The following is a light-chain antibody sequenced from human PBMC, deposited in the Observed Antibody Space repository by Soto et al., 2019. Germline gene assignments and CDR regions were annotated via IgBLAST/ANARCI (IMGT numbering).Light chain of an antibody. J-gene: IGLJ3*02. CDR2: NTD. Sequence: GSPGQRVTISCSGSNSNIGTNIVNWYQHLPGTAPKLLIYNTDQRPSGVPDRFSGSKSGTSASLAISGLQSEDEADYNCATWDDSLNGPVFGGGTQLTVL. CDR3: ATWDDSLNGPV. CDR1: NSNIGTNI. V-gene: IGLV1-44*01.